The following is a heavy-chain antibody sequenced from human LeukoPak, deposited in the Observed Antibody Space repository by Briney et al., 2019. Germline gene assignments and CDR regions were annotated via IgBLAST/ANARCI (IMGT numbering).Heavy chain of an antibody. CDR2: IIPILGIA. D-gene: IGHD2-21*02. J-gene: IGHJ5*02. CDR1: GGTFSRYT. V-gene: IGHV1-69*04. Sequence: GASVKVSCKASGGTFSRYTISWVRQAPGQGLEWMGRIIPILGIANYAQKFQGRVTITADKSTSTAYMELSSLRSEDTAVYYCARDPCGGDCYLNWFDPWGQGTLVTVSS. CDR3: ARDPCGGDCYLNWFDP.